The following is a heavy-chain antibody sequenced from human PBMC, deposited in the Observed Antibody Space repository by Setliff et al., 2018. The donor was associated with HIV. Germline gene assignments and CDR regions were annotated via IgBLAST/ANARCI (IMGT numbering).Heavy chain of an antibody. Sequence: SETLSLTCAVYGGSLSGYHWSWIRQSPGKGLEWIGEINHSGSTNYNPSLKSRVIISVDTSKNQLSLSLSSVTAADTAVYYCARDDSGYYYDYWGQGKLVTVSS. CDR3: ARDDSGYYYDY. CDR1: GGSLSGYH. D-gene: IGHD3-22*01. CDR2: INHSGST. J-gene: IGHJ4*02. V-gene: IGHV4-34*01.